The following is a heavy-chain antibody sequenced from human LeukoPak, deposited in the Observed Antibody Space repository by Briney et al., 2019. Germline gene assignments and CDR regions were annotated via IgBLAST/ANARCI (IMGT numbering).Heavy chain of an antibody. D-gene: IGHD3-22*01. J-gene: IGHJ4*02. Sequence: ASVKVSCKASGYTFTSYAVHWVRQAPGQRLEWMGWINAGNGNTKYSQKFQGRVTITRDTSATTAYMELSSLRSEDTAVYFCARDRVSYYYESSGYSLGDYWGQGTLVTVSS. V-gene: IGHV1-3*01. CDR1: GYTFTSYA. CDR3: ARDRVSYYYESSGYSLGDY. CDR2: INAGNGNT.